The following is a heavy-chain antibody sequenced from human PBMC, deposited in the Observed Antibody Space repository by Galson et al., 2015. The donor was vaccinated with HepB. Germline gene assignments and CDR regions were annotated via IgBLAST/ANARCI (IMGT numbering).Heavy chain of an antibody. CDR1: GFTFRTYA. D-gene: IGHD3-22*01. CDR2: ISYDGSNK. J-gene: IGHJ6*02. CDR3: ARELMSYEGSGYYFQGMDV. Sequence: SLRLSCAASGFTFRTYAMHWVRQAPGKGLEWVAVISYDGSNKYYADSVKGRFTVSRDNSKNTLNLQMNSLRAVDTAVYYCARELMSYEGSGYYFQGMDVWGQGTTVTVSS. V-gene: IGHV3-30*04.